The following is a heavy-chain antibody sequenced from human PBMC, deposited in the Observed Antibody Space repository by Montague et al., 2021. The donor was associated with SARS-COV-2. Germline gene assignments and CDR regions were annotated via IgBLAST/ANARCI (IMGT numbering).Heavy chain of an antibody. Sequence: SLRLSCAASGFTFSSYDMHWVRQATGKGLEWVSAIGTAGDTYYPGSVKGRFTTTRENAKNSSYLQMNSLRAGDTAVYYCAGSQGITGTTHYYYGMDVWGQGTTVTVSS. D-gene: IGHD1-7*01. J-gene: IGHJ6*02. V-gene: IGHV3-13*04. CDR2: IGTAGDT. CDR1: GFTFSSYD. CDR3: AGSQGITGTTHYYYGMDV.